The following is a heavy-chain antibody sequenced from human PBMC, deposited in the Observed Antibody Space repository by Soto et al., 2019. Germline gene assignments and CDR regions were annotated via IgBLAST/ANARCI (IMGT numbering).Heavy chain of an antibody. CDR1: RFSFSSYS. V-gene: IGHV3-48*02. CDR3: ARVPYYYDSSGYYPQGY. J-gene: IGHJ4*02. CDR2: ISSSSSTI. Sequence: GGSLRLSCASSRFSFSSYSMNWVRQAPGKGLEWVSYISSSSSTIYYADSVKGRFTISRDNAKNSLYLQMNSLRDEDTAVYYCARVPYYYDSSGYYPQGYWGQGTLVTVSS. D-gene: IGHD3-22*01.